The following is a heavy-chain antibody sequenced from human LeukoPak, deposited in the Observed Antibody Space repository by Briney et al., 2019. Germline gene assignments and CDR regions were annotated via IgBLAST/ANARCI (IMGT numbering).Heavy chain of an antibody. CDR2: IYTSGST. Sequence: SQTLSLTCTVSGGSISSGSYYWSWIRKPAGKGLEWIGRIYTSGSTNHNPSLKSRVTISVDTSKNQFSLKLSSVTAEDTALYYCARDGLLPSAMGYYYMDVWGKGTTVTVSS. V-gene: IGHV4-61*02. D-gene: IGHD2-2*01. J-gene: IGHJ6*03. CDR3: ARDGLLPSAMGYYYMDV. CDR1: GGSISSGSYY.